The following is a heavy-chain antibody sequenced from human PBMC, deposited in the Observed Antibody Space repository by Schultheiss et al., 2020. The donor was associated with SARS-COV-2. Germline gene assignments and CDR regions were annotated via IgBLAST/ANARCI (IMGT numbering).Heavy chain of an antibody. CDR1: GFSFTSYW. D-gene: IGHD5-12*01. CDR2: IDPSDSYT. V-gene: IGHV5-10-1*01. CDR3: ARSFRESGYSGYDPFDY. J-gene: IGHJ4*02. Sequence: GGSLRLSCKGSGFSFTSYWINWVRQLPGKDLEWMGRIDPSDSYTNYSPGFQGHATISADKSISTAYLQWSSLKASDTAIYFCARSFRESGYSGYDPFDYWGQGTLVTVSS.